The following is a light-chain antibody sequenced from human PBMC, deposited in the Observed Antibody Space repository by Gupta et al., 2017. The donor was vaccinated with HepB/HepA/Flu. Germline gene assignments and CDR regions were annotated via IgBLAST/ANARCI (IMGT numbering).Light chain of an antibody. CDR1: QVISNS. J-gene: IGKJ1*01. Sequence: TQMTQTPSSLSASIGDRITITCRASQVISNSLDWFQQKPGKAPKSLIHTASTLQSGVPSRFSGSGFGTDFSLTISSLQPEDFAIYYCKQDNSYPVTFGQGTKVEIK. CDR3: KQDNSYPVT. V-gene: IGKV1-16*01. CDR2: TAS.